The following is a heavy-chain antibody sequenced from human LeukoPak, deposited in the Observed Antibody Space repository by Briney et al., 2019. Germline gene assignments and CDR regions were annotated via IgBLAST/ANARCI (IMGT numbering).Heavy chain of an antibody. D-gene: IGHD2-15*01. CDR3: AHGDIYFDY. CDR2: TYSRCEWYY. J-gene: IGHJ4*02. V-gene: IGHV6-1*01. Sequence: SQTVSLICVISGDSVSSNAAAWNWIRQSPSRGLEWLGRTYSRCEWYYDYAVSVRGRITINPDTSKNQFSLHLTSVTPDDTAVYYCAHGDIYFDYWGQGTLITVSS. CDR1: GDSVSSNAAA.